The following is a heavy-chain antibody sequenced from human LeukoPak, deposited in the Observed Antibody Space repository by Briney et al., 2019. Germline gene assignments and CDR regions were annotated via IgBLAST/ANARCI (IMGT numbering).Heavy chain of an antibody. CDR2: IIPIFGTA. D-gene: IGHD6-13*01. CDR1: GGTFSSYA. Sequence: SVKVSCKASGGTFSSYAISWVRQAPGQGLEWMGRIIPIFGTANYAQKFQGRVMITTDESTSTAYMELSSLRSEDTAVYYCARAMYSSSWWDYWGQGTLVTVSS. J-gene: IGHJ4*02. V-gene: IGHV1-69*05. CDR3: ARAMYSSSWWDY.